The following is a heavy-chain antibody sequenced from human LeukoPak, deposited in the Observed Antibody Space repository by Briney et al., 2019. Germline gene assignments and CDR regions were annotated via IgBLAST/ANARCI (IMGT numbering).Heavy chain of an antibody. CDR2: ISSRGSTI. CDR3: AELGITMIGGV. CDR1: GFTFSSYE. V-gene: IGHV3-48*03. D-gene: IGHD3-10*02. J-gene: IGHJ6*04. Sequence: RAGGSLRLSCAASGFTFSSYEMNWVRQAPGKGLQWVSYISSRGSTIYYADSVKGRFTISRDNAKNSLFLQMNSLRAEDTAVYYCAELGITMIGGVWGKGTTVTISS.